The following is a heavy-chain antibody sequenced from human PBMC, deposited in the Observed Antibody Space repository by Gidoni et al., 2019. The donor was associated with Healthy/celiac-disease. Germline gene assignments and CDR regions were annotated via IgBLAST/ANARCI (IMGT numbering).Heavy chain of an antibody. Sequence: QVQLVESGGGVVQPGRSLRLSCAASGFTFSSYGMHWVRQAPGKGLEWVAVISYDGSNKYYADSVKGRFTISRDNSKNTLYLQMNSLRAEDTAVYYCAKAPRSYLDAFDIWGQGTMVTVSS. D-gene: IGHD3-16*02. V-gene: IGHV3-30*18. CDR3: AKAPRSYLDAFDI. CDR2: ISYDGSNK. CDR1: GFTFSSYG. J-gene: IGHJ3*02.